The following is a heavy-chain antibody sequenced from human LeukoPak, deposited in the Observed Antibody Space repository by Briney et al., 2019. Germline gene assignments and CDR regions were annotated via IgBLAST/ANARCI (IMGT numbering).Heavy chain of an antibody. CDR3: ARRPRAVAGAFDY. V-gene: IGHV4-39*01. CDR1: GGSLSSSSYY. CDR2: IYYSGST. J-gene: IGHJ4*02. D-gene: IGHD6-19*01. Sequence: PSETLSLTCTVSGGSLSSSSYYWGWIRQPPGKGLEWIGSIYYSGSTYYNPSLKSRVTISVDTSKNQFSLKLSSVTAADTAVYYCARRPRAVAGAFDYWGQGTLVTVSS.